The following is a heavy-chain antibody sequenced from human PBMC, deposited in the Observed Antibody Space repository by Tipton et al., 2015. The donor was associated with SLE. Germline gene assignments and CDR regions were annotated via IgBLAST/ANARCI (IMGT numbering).Heavy chain of an antibody. J-gene: IGHJ5*02. D-gene: IGHD6-6*01. CDR3: AGAVRSSSEGSNWFDP. CDR2: IYYSGST. V-gene: IGHV4-39*07. CDR1: GGSISSSSYY. Sequence: LRLSCTVSGGSISSSSYYWGWIRQPPGKGLEWIGSIYYSGSTYYNPSLKSRVTISVDTSKNQFSLKLSSVTAADTAVYYCAGAVRSSSEGSNWFDPWGQGTLVTVSS.